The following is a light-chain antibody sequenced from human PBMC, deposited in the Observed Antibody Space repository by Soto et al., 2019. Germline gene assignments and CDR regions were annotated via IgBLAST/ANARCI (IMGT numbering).Light chain of an antibody. CDR1: QTINNN. CDR2: SSS. J-gene: IGKJ5*01. Sequence: DIAMTQSPASLSASVGDRVTISCRTSQTINNNLNWYQQRPGKAPKLLIYSSSSLMSGVPPRFSGSGSGTDFTLTISSLQPEEIATYFCQQTYITPITFGQGTRLDIK. CDR3: QQTYITPIT. V-gene: IGKV1-39*01.